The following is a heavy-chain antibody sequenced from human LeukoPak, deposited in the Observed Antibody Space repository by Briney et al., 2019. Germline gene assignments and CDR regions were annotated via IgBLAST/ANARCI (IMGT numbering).Heavy chain of an antibody. J-gene: IGHJ4*02. V-gene: IGHV5-51*01. CDR3: ARRRDLYSGSYYPFDY. D-gene: IGHD1-26*01. Sequence: GESLKISCKGSGYSFTSYWIGWVRQMPGKGLEWMGIIYPGDSDTRYSPSFQGQVTISADKSISTAYLQWSSLKATDTAMYYCARRRDLYSGSYYPFDYWGQGTLVTVSS. CDR2: IYPGDSDT. CDR1: GYSFTSYW.